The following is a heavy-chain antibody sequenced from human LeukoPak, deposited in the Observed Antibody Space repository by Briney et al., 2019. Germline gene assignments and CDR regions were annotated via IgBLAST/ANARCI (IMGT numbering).Heavy chain of an antibody. CDR1: GGSIRGYS. Sequence: PSETLCLTCTVSGGSIRGYSWSWIRQPPGKGLEWIGYFYYSGSANYNPSLKSRVSISGDTSKNQFSLKMSSVTAADTAVYYCARGRVNDYWGQGTLVIVSS. CDR3: ARGRVNDY. CDR2: FYYSGSA. D-gene: IGHD3-10*01. J-gene: IGHJ4*02. V-gene: IGHV4-59*01.